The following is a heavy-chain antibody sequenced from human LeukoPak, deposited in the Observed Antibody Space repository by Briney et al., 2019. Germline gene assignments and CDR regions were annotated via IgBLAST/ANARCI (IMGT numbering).Heavy chain of an antibody. J-gene: IGHJ1*01. CDR1: GLTFSNTC. Sequence: GGSVRLSCAASGLTFSNTCMNWVRQAPGKGLEWVAHINPDGRDTYYVDSVKGRFTISRDNAQNSMYLQMNSLRVEDTAVYYCTSWGDTTAEYFQRWGQGTLVTVSS. D-gene: IGHD2-21*02. CDR3: TSWGDTTAEYFQR. V-gene: IGHV3-7*01. CDR2: INPDGRDT.